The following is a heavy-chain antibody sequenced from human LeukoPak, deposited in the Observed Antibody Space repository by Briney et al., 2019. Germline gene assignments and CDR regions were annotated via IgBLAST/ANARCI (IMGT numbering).Heavy chain of an antibody. CDR3: ARSITMIVVDLYYFDY. Sequence: GGSLRLSCAASGFTVSSSYMSWVRQAPGKGLEWVAVISYDGSNKYYADSVKGRFTISRDNSKNTLYLQMNSLRAEDTAVYYCARSITMIVVDLYYFDYWGQGTLVTVSS. V-gene: IGHV3-30-3*01. CDR1: GFTVSSSY. D-gene: IGHD3-22*01. CDR2: ISYDGSNK. J-gene: IGHJ4*02.